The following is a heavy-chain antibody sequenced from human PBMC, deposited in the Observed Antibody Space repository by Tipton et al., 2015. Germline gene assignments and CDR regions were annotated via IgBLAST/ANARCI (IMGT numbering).Heavy chain of an antibody. D-gene: IGHD2-21*02. CDR3: ASPSLPHDRGDYYFQS. V-gene: IGHV3-7*03. Sequence: SLRLSCAASGFTFSTYWMSWVRQAPGKGLEWVANIKQDGSEKYYVDSVKGRFTISRDNAKNSLYLQMNSLRAEDTAVYYCASPSLPHDRGDYYFQSWGQGSLVTVSS. J-gene: IGHJ4*02. CDR2: IKQDGSEK. CDR1: GFTFSTYW.